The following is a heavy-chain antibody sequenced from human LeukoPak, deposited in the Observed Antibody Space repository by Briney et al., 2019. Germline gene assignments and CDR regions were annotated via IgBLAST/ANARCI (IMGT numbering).Heavy chain of an antibody. CDR3: ARAERYYYDSSGRNTGVDP. J-gene: IGHJ5*02. CDR1: GGSISSYY. Sequence: PSETLSLTCTVSGGSISSYYWSWIRQPAGKGLEWIGRIYTSGSANYNPSLKSRVTMSVDTSKNQFSLKLSSVTAADTAVYYCARAERYYYDSSGRNTGVDPWGQGTLVTVSS. V-gene: IGHV4-4*07. D-gene: IGHD3-22*01. CDR2: IYTSGSA.